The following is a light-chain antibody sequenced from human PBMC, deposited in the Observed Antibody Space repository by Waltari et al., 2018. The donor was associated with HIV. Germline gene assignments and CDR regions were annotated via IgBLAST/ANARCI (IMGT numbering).Light chain of an antibody. CDR3: ATWDDSLSGVV. Sequence: QSVLTQPPSASGTPGQRVAISCSGSSPNIGSYSVYWYPQLPGTTPKPLIFRNNQRPSGVPDRFSGSNSGTSASLVISGLRSEDEADYYCATWDDSLSGVVFGGGTRLTVL. CDR2: RNN. J-gene: IGLJ2*01. CDR1: SPNIGSYS. V-gene: IGLV1-47*01.